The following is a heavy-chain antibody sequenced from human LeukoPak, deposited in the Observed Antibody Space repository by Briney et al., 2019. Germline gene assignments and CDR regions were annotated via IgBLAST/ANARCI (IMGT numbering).Heavy chain of an antibody. CDR1: GFTFYSHW. CDR2: INWNGGST. V-gene: IGHV3-20*04. J-gene: IGHJ4*02. Sequence: GGSLRLSCAASGFTFYSHWMSWVRQAPGKGLEWVSGINWNGGSTDYADSVKGRFTISRDNSKSTLSLQMNSLRAEDTAIYYCATYRQVLLPFESWGQGTLVTVSS. D-gene: IGHD2-8*02. CDR3: ATYRQVLLPFES.